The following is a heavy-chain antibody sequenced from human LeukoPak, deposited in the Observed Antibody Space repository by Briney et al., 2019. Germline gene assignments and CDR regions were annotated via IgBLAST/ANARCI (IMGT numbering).Heavy chain of an antibody. CDR2: VFYSGST. J-gene: IGHJ5*02. CDR1: SGSISSYNYY. D-gene: IGHD5-12*01. Sequence: SETLSLTCTVSSGSISSYNYYCAWIRQPPGTGLEWIGSVFYSGSTYYNPSPKSRVTISVDTSNNQFSLRLTSVTAADTAVYYCATPIGATDWFDPWGQGTLVTVSS. CDR3: ATPIGATDWFDP. V-gene: IGHV4-39*01.